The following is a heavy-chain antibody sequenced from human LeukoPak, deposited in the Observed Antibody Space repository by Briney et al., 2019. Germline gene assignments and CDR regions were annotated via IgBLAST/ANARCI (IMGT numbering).Heavy chain of an antibody. CDR2: FDPEDGET. CDR3: AAAVTYYYGMDV. D-gene: IGHD2-21*02. CDR1: GYTLTELS. J-gene: IGHJ6*02. V-gene: IGHV1-24*01. Sequence: ASVKVSCKVSGYTLTELSMHWVRQAPGKGLEWMGGFDPEDGETIYAQKFQSRVTMTEDTSTDTAYMELSSLRSEDTAVYYCAAAVTYYYGMDVWGQGTTVTVSS.